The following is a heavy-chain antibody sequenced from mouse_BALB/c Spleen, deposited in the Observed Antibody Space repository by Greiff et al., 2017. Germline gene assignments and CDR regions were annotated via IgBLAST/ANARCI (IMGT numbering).Heavy chain of an antibody. Sequence: VKLMESGPGLVQPSQSLSITCTASGFSLTSYGVHWVRQSPGKGLEWLGVIWSGGGTDYNAAFIYRLSISKDNSKCQVFFKMHSRQANDKAVYYCARKEDYRYDAMDYWGQGTSVTVSS. J-gene: IGHJ4*01. CDR3: ARKEDYRYDAMDY. D-gene: IGHD1-1*02. CDR1: GFSLTSYG. V-gene: IGHV2-2*02. CDR2: IWSGGGT.